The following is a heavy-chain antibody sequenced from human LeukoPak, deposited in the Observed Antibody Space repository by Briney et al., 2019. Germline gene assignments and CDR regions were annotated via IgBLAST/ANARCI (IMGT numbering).Heavy chain of an antibody. V-gene: IGHV3-7*01. Sequence: GGSLRLSCAASGFTFSNYAMSWVRQAPGKGLEWVANIKQDGSEKYYVDSVKGRFTISRDNAKNSLYLQMNSLRAEDTAVYYCARGLVYCGGDCYSWGALDYWGQGTLVTVSS. CDR1: GFTFSNYA. J-gene: IGHJ4*02. CDR2: IKQDGSEK. CDR3: ARGLVYCGGDCYSWGALDY. D-gene: IGHD2-21*02.